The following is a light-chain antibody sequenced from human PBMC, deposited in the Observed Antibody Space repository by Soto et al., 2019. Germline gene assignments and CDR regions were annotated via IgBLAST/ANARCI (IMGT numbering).Light chain of an antibody. Sequence: IVMTQSPATLTVSPGQRASLSCRASQSVSSNLAWYQQKPGQTPRLLIYATSTRATGIPARFSGSGSATEFTLIISNLQPDDFTTYYCPHYTSYSEAFGQGTKVAIK. V-gene: IGKV3D-15*01. CDR3: PHYTSYSEA. J-gene: IGKJ1*01. CDR1: QSVSSN. CDR2: ATS.